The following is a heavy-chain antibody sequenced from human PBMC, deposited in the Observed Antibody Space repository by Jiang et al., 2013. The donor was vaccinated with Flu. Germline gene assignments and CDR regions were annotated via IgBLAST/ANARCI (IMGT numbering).Heavy chain of an antibody. Sequence: LESGGGLVQPGGSLRLSCAASGFTFSNSAMNWVRQAPGKGLEWVSFITSSSSTIYYADSVKGRFTISRDDAKNSLYLQMNSLRAEDTAIYFCARGVNHAFDIWGQGTVVTVSS. V-gene: IGHV3-48*01. J-gene: IGHJ3*02. CDR3: ARGVNHAFDI. CDR2: ITSSSSTI. CDR1: GFTFSNSA.